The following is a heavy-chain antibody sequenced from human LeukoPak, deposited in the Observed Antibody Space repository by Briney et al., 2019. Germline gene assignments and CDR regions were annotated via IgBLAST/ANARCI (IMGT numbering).Heavy chain of an antibody. D-gene: IGHD3-22*01. J-gene: IGHJ4*02. V-gene: IGHV3-9*01. CDR2: ISWNSGSI. CDR3: AKDRAGDYYDSYFDY. CDR1: GFTFDDYA. Sequence: GGSLRLSCAASGFTFDDYAMHWVRQAPGKGLEWVSGISWNSGSIGYADSVKGRFTISRDNAKNSLYLQMNSLRAEDTALYYCAKDRAGDYYDSYFDYWGQGTLVTVSS.